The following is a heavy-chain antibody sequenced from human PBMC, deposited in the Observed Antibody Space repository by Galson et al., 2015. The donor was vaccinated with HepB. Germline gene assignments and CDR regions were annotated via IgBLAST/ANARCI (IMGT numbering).Heavy chain of an antibody. D-gene: IGHD2-8*01. CDR1: GGTFSSYA. CDR2: IIPIFGTA. V-gene: IGHV1-69*13. J-gene: IGHJ5*02. Sequence: SVKVSCKASGGTFSSYAISWVRQAPGQGLEWMGGIIPIFGTANYAQEFQGRVTITADESTSTAYMELSSLRSEDTAVYYCARQWGPGNWFDPWGQGTLVTVSS. CDR3: ARQWGPGNWFDP.